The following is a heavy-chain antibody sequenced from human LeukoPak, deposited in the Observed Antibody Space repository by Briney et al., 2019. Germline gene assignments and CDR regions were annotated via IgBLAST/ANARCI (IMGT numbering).Heavy chain of an antibody. CDR1: GFTFSSYS. Sequence: GGSLRLACAAYGFTFSSYSMNWVRQAPGKGLEWVSSISSSSSYIYYADSVKGRFTISRDNAKNSLYLQMNSLGAEDTAVYYCARVSRGSGSYYFDYWGQGTLVTVSS. CDR3: ARVSRGSGSYYFDY. D-gene: IGHD3-10*01. J-gene: IGHJ4*02. V-gene: IGHV3-21*01. CDR2: ISSSSSYI.